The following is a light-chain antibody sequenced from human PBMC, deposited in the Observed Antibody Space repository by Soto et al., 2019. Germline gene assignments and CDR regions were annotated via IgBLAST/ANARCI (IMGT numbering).Light chain of an antibody. J-gene: IGKJ5*01. CDR2: DAS. V-gene: IGKV3-11*01. Sequence: ETVLTQSPATLSLSPGERAILSCRASQSVDIYLAWYQQKPGQAPRLLIYDASNRATGIPARFSGSGSGTDFTLTISSLEPEDFAVYYCQQRKYWPPLTFGQGTRLEIK. CDR3: QQRKYWPPLT. CDR1: QSVDIY.